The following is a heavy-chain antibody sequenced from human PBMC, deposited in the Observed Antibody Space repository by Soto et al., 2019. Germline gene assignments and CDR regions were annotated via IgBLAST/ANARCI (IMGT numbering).Heavy chain of an antibody. CDR2: IYPGDSDT. Sequence: PGESLKISCKGSGYSFTSYWIGWVRQMPGKGLEWMGIIYPGDSDTRYSPSFQGQVTISADKSISTAYLQWSSLKASDTAMYYCARQDPAAGDYYYYAMDVWGQGTTVTVSS. CDR3: ARQDPAAGDYYYYAMDV. CDR1: GYSFTSYW. J-gene: IGHJ6*02. D-gene: IGHD6-13*01. V-gene: IGHV5-51*01.